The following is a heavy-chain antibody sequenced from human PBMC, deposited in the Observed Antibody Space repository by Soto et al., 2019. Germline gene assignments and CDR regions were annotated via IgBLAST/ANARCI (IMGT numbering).Heavy chain of an antibody. Sequence: PSETLSLTCTVSGGSISSSSYYWGWIRQPPGKGLEWIGSIYYSGSTYYNPSLKSRVTISVDTSKNQFSLKLSSVTAADTAVYYCARYSSSYKPDYWGQGTLVTVSS. V-gene: IGHV4-39*01. CDR2: IYYSGST. D-gene: IGHD6-13*01. CDR3: ARYSSSYKPDY. CDR1: GGSISSSSYY. J-gene: IGHJ4*02.